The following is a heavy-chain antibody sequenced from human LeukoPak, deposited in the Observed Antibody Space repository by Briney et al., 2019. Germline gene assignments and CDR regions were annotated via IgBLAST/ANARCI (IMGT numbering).Heavy chain of an antibody. Sequence: GTSVKVSCKASGYTFTNYYMHWVRQAPGQGLEWMGIIDPSNGRTSYAQKFQGGVTVTSDTSTNTVFMDLSSLRSDDTAVYYCARVGGGYSSSSGRDYWGQGTLVTVSS. V-gene: IGHV1-46*03. D-gene: IGHD6-6*01. CDR2: IDPSNGRT. CDR1: GYTFTNYY. CDR3: ARVGGGYSSSSGRDY. J-gene: IGHJ4*02.